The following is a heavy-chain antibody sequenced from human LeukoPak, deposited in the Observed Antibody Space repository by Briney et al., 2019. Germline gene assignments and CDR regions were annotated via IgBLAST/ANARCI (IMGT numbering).Heavy chain of an antibody. D-gene: IGHD3-22*01. CDR1: GGSISSSSYY. J-gene: IGHJ5*02. CDR3: AIEFYDSSGYPGST. Sequence: SETLSLTCTVSGGSISSSSYYWGWIRQPPGKGLEWIGSIYYSGSTYYNPSLKSRVTISVDTSKNQFSLKLSSVTAADTAVYYCAIEFYDSSGYPGSTWGQGTLVTVSS. CDR2: IYYSGST. V-gene: IGHV4-39*07.